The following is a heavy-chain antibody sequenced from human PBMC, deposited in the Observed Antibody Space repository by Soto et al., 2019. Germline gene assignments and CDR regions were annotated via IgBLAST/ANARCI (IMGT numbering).Heavy chain of an antibody. CDR2: MNPNSGNT. CDR1: GYTFTSYD. CDR3: AIKARDYDFWSGPTRSFYSYGMDV. V-gene: IGHV1-8*01. D-gene: IGHD3-3*01. J-gene: IGHJ6*02. Sequence: ASVKVSCKASGYTFTSYDINWVRQATGQGLEWMGWMNPNSGNTGYAQKFQGRVTMTRNTSISTAYMELSSLRSEDTAVYYCAIKARDYDFWSGPTRSFYSYGMDVWGQGTTVTVSS.